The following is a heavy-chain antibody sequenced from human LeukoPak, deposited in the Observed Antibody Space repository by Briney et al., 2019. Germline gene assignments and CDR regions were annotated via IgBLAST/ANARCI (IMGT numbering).Heavy chain of an antibody. J-gene: IGHJ6*02. Sequence: PGGSLRLSCAASGFTFSSYAMSWVRQAPGKGLEWVSAISGSGGSTYYADSVKGRFTISRDNSKNTLYLQMNRLRAEDTAVYYCAKDPLEPQWLSLSVWGQGATVTVSS. CDR1: GFTFSSYA. D-gene: IGHD3-22*01. CDR2: ISGSGGST. V-gene: IGHV3-23*01. CDR3: AKDPLEPQWLSLSV.